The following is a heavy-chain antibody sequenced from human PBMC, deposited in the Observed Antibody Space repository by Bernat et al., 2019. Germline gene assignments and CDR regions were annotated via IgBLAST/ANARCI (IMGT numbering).Heavy chain of an antibody. CDR1: GYTFTHHG. J-gene: IGHJ4*02. Sequence: QVQLMQSGTEVKKPGASVRVSCKTSGYTFTHHGIGWVRQAPGQGLEWLGWISGYNGDTIYAQRLQGRVTMTTYTPTNTAYIELTSLRPDDTAVYYCARDPSNTSGWYAYFDSWGQGTLVTVSS. CDR2: ISGYNGDT. CDR3: ARDPSNTSGWYAYFDS. D-gene: IGHD6-19*01. V-gene: IGHV1-18*01.